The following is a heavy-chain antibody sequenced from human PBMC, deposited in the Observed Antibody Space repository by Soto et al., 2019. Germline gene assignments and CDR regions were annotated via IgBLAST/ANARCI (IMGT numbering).Heavy chain of an antibody. CDR3: ASQRYYYYGMDV. J-gene: IGHJ6*02. CDR2: ISGSGGST. CDR1: GFTFSSYA. V-gene: IGHV3-23*01. Sequence: GGSVRLSCAASGFTFSSYAMSWVRQAPGKGLEWVSAISGSGGSTYYADSVKGRFTISRDNSKNTLYLQMNSLRAEDTAVYYCASQRYYYYGMDVWGQGTTVTVSS.